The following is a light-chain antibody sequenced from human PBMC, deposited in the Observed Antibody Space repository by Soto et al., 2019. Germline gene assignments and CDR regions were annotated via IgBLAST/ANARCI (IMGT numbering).Light chain of an antibody. J-gene: IGLJ2*01. CDR1: SGHSSYI. V-gene: IGLV4-60*03. CDR2: LEGSGSY. CDR3: ETCDSNTRV. Sequence: QSVLTQSSSASASLGSSVKLTCTLSSGHSSYIIAWHQQQPGKAPRYLMKLEGSGSYNKGSGVPDRFSGSSSGADRYLTISNLQSDDEADYYCETCDSNTRVFGGGTK.